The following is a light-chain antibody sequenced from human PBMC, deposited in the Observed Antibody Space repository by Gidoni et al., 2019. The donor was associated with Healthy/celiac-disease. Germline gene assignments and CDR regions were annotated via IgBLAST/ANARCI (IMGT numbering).Light chain of an antibody. CDR2: EVS. V-gene: IGLV2-14*01. Sequence: QSALTQPASVSGSPGQSIPLSCTGTSSDGGGYNYVSWYQQHPGKAPKLMIYEVSNRPSGVSNRFSGSKSGNTASLTISGLQAEDEADYYCSSYTSSSTRVFGGGTKLTVL. CDR1: SSDGGGYNY. J-gene: IGLJ3*02. CDR3: SSYTSSSTRV.